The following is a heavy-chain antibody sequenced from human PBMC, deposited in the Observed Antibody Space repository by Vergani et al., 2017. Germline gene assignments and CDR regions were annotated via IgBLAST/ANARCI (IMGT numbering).Heavy chain of an antibody. CDR3: AREDIVVVPAAGGYDY. CDR2: INPNSGGT. Sequence: QVQLVQSGAEVKKPGASVKVSCKASGYTFTGYYMHWVRQAPGQGLEGMGRINPNSGGTNYAQKFQGRVTMTRDTSISTAYMELSRLRSDDTAVYYCAREDIVVVPAAGGYDYWGQGTLVTVSS. V-gene: IGHV1-2*06. J-gene: IGHJ4*02. D-gene: IGHD2-2*01. CDR1: GYTFTGYY.